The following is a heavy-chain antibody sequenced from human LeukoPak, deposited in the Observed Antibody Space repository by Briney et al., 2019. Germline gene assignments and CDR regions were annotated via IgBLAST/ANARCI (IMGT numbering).Heavy chain of an antibody. J-gene: IGHJ1*01. V-gene: IGHV3-66*01. CDR2: IYSGGST. Sequence: GGSLRLSCAASGLTVSNNYMNWVRQAPGKGLEWVSVIYSGGSTYSADSVKGRFTISRDNSKNTLHLQMNSLRVEDTAVYYCARDTDYYGSGRHGYFDHWGQGTLVTVSS. CDR3: ARDTDYYGSGRHGYFDH. CDR1: GLTVSNNY. D-gene: IGHD3-10*01.